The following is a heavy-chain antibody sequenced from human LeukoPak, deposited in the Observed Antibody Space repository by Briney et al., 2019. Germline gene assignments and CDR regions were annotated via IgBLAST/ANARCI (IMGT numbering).Heavy chain of an antibody. CDR3: AKVAAVAGLRAPFDY. D-gene: IGHD6-19*01. V-gene: IGHV3-30-3*01. CDR1: GFTFSTYS. Sequence: GGSLRLSCAASGFTFSTYSMHWVRQTPGKGPEWVAVTSYDGGSKYYADSVKGRFTISRDNSKNTLYLQMNSLGAEDTAVYYCAKVAAVAGLRAPFDYWGQGTLVTVSS. CDR2: TSYDGGSK. J-gene: IGHJ4*02.